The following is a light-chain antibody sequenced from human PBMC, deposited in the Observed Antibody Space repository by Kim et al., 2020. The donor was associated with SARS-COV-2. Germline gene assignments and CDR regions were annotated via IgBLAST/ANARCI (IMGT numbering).Light chain of an antibody. V-gene: IGKV1-33*01. CDR3: QQYDNVPLT. J-gene: IGKJ4*01. CDR2: DTS. CDR1: QDIRKY. Sequence: SASVGDRVTITCQASQDIRKYLNWYQQKPGKPPKLVIFDTSNLETGVPSRFSGSGSGTDFTFTISSLQPEDIATYYCQQYDNVPLTFGGGTKVEVK.